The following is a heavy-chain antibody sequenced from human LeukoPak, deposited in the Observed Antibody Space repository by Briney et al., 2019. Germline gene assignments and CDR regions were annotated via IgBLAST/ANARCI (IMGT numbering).Heavy chain of an antibody. J-gene: IGHJ4*02. V-gene: IGHV4-34*01. CDR2: IDHSGST. CDR3: ARMSSSGLAF. CDR1: GGSFSGYY. D-gene: IGHD6-19*01. Sequence: SETLSLTCAVYGGSFSGYYWSWIRQPPGKGLEWIGEIDHSGSTNYNPSLKSRVTISVDTSKNQFSLKVNSVTAADTAVYYCARMSSSGLAFWGQGTLVTVSS.